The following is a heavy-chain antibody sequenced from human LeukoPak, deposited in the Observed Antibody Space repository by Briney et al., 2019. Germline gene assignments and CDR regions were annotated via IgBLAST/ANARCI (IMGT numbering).Heavy chain of an antibody. CDR1: GFTFDSYD. CDR3: ARESGNTFNNPFDM. V-gene: IGHV3-23*01. J-gene: IGHJ3*02. CDR2: IGGSGRST. D-gene: IGHD2/OR15-2a*01. Sequence: GGSLRLSCAASGFTFDSYDMAWVRQAPGKGLERVSGIGGSGRSTHYADSVKGRFTISRDNSKNALYLQMNSLRAEDTALYYCARESGNTFNNPFDMWGQGTMVIVSS.